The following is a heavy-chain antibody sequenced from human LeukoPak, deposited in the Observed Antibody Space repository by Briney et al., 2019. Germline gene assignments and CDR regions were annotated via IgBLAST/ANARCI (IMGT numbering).Heavy chain of an antibody. D-gene: IGHD2-15*01. CDR1: GFTFSSYA. V-gene: IGHV3-23*01. Sequence: GGSLRLSCAASGFTFSSYAMSWVRHAPGEGVEWVSAISGSGGSTYYADSVKGRFTISRDNSKNTLYLQMNSLRAEDTAVYYPSVGLPNFDYWGQGTLVTVSS. CDR2: ISGSGGST. CDR3: SVGLPNFDY. J-gene: IGHJ4*02.